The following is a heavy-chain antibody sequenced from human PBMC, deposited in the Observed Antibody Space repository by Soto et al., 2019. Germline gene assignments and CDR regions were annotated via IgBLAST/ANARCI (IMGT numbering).Heavy chain of an antibody. Sequence: SETLSLTCTVSGGSVSSGSYYWSWIRQPPGKGLEWIGYIYYSGSTNYNPSLKSRVTISVDTSKNQFSLKLSSVTAADTAVYYCARDQRYCSSTSCYRMNGMDVWGQGTTVT. V-gene: IGHV4-61*01. CDR1: GGSVSSGSYY. CDR2: IYYSGST. J-gene: IGHJ6*02. D-gene: IGHD2-2*02. CDR3: ARDQRYCSSTSCYRMNGMDV.